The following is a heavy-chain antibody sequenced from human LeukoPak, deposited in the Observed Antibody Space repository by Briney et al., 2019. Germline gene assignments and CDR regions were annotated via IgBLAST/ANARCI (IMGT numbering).Heavy chain of an antibody. Sequence: SETLSLTCTVSGYSISSGYYWGWIRQPPGKGLEWIGSIYHSGSTYYNPSLKSRVTISVDTSKNQFSLKLSSVTAADTAVYYCASFGSWQGDYWGQGTLVTVSS. CDR2: IYHSGST. J-gene: IGHJ4*02. D-gene: IGHD1-26*01. CDR3: ASFGSWQGDY. V-gene: IGHV4-38-2*02. CDR1: GYSISSGYY.